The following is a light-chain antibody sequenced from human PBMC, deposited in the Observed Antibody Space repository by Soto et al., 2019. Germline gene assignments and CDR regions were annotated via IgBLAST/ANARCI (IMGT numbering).Light chain of an antibody. V-gene: IGKV3D-15*01. CDR3: QKHNQWPIT. J-gene: IGKJ5*01. CDR2: YIS. CDR1: QSAGNF. Sequence: VMTQSTATLSVSPGDTASLSGRASQSAGNFLAWYQQKPGQAPSILIYYISTRATGIPDRFSGSGSGTELTLTISRLQSEDSAVYYCQKHNQWPITCGQGTRLEIK.